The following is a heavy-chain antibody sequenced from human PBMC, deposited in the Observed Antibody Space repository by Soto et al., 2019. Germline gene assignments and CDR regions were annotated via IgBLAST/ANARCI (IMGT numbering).Heavy chain of an antibody. J-gene: IGHJ6*02. CDR1: GFTFTSSA. CDR3: ASDCSGGSCYSGYYYGMDV. CDR2: IVVGSGNT. D-gene: IGHD2-15*01. Sequence: QMQLVQSGPEVKKPGTSVKVSCKASGFTFTSSAVQWVRQARGQRLEWIGWIVVGSGNTNYAQKFQERVTITRDMSTSTVYMELSSLRSEDTAVYYCASDCSGGSCYSGYYYGMDVWGQGTTVTVSS. V-gene: IGHV1-58*01.